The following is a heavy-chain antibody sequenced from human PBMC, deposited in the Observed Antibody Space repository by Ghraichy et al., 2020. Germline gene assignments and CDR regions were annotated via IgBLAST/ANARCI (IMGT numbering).Heavy chain of an antibody. D-gene: IGHD6-13*01. CDR2: ISYDGSNK. CDR1: GFTFSSYA. V-gene: IGHV3-30*04. CDR3: ARGNSSSWYLFHFDY. J-gene: IGHJ4*02. Sequence: GGSLRLSCAASGFTFSSYAMHWVRQAPGKGLEWVAVISYDGSNKYYADSVKGRFTISRDNSKNTLYLQMNSLRAEDTAVYYCARGNSSSWYLFHFDYWGQGTLVTVSS.